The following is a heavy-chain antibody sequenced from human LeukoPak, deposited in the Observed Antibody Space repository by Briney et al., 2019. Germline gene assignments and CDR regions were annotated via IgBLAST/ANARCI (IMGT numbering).Heavy chain of an antibody. D-gene: IGHD1-26*01. V-gene: IGHV3-13*01. CDR1: GFTFSNHA. CDR2: IGTAGDT. Sequence: QPGGSLRLSCATSGFTFSNHAMHWVRQATGEGLEWVSAIGTAGDTFYPGSVKGRFTISRENAKNSLSLQMNSLRAEDTAVYYCVRQQTPHGNFDYWGQGTLVTVSS. CDR3: VRQQTPHGNFDY. J-gene: IGHJ4*02.